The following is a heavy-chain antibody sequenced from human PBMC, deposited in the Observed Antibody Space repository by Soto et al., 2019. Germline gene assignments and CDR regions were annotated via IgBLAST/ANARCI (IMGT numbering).Heavy chain of an antibody. CDR2: IENSGRST. CDR1: GFTFSGYA. Sequence: EVQLLESGGGLVLPGGSLRLSCAASGFTFSGYAMNWVRQTPGKGLEWVSDIENSGRSTYYADSVKGRFTISRDNSKNTLYLQMNSLRAEDTAVYYCAKSTVTRWYAFDLWGLGTMATVSS. V-gene: IGHV3-23*05. D-gene: IGHD4-17*01. J-gene: IGHJ3*01. CDR3: AKSTVTRWYAFDL.